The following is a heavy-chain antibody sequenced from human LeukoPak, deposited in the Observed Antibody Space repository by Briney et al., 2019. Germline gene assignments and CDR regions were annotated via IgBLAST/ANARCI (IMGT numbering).Heavy chain of an antibody. CDR2: INPSGGST. J-gene: IGHJ4*02. V-gene: IGHV1-46*01. CDR1: GYTFTGYY. CDR3: ARDLGGYHFDY. Sequence: ASVKVSCKASGYTFTGYYMHWVRQAPGQGLEWMGIINPSGGSTSYAQKFQGRVTMTRDMSTSTVYMELSSLRSEDTAVYYCARDLGGYHFDYWGQGTLVTVSS. D-gene: IGHD1-26*01.